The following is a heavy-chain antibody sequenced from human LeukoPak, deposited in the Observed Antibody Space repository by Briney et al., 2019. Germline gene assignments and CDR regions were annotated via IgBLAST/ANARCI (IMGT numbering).Heavy chain of an antibody. CDR3: ARRGDCSSTSCFPAYYYYYYMDV. V-gene: IGHV1-69*13. CDR1: GGTFSSYA. J-gene: IGHJ6*03. Sequence: GASVKVSCKASGGTFSSYAISWVRQAPGQGLEWMGGIIPIFGTANYAQKFQGRVTITADESTSTAYMELSSLRSEDTAVYYCARRGDCSSTSCFPAYYYYYYMDVWGKGTTVTVSS. CDR2: IIPIFGTA. D-gene: IGHD2-2*01.